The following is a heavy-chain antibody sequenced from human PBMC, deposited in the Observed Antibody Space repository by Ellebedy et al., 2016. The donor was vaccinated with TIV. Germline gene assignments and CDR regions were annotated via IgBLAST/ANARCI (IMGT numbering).Heavy chain of an antibody. Sequence: GESLKISCKGSGYSFTTNWIGWVRQMPGKGLEWMGIIYPGDSEGRYSPSLQGQVTMSADKATSTVYLQWSSLKASDTAMYYCGRLGSGATSTDFDYWGQGTLVTVSS. CDR2: IYPGDSEG. J-gene: IGHJ4*02. V-gene: IGHV5-51*01. D-gene: IGHD1-26*01. CDR1: GYSFTTNW. CDR3: GRLGSGATSTDFDY.